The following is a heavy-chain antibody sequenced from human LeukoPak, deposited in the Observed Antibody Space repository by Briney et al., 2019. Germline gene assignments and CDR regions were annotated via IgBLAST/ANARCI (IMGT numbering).Heavy chain of an antibody. CDR3: AKGSSMGPISFYLDY. Sequence: ASVTVSCTASGYTFTTCAIHWVRQAPGQRLEWMGLINTGDGDTIYSQKFQGRVTITRDTSANTAYLELDSLTSEDTAVYYCAKGSSMGPISFYLDYWGQGTLVTVSS. D-gene: IGHD5-24*01. CDR1: GYTFTTCA. J-gene: IGHJ4*02. V-gene: IGHV1-3*04. CDR2: INTGDGDT.